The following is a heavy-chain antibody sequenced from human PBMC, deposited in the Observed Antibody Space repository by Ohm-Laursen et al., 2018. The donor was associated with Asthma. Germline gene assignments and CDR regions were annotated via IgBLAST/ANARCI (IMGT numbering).Heavy chain of an antibody. CDR3: ARDRAGGGY. V-gene: IGHV4-59*01. CDR1: GGSISSYY. Sequence: TLSLTCTVSGGSISSYYWSWIRQPPGKGLEWIGYIYYTGTTNYNPSLKSRVTISVGTSKNQFSLKLSSVTAADTAVYYCARDRAGGGYWGQGTLVTVSS. J-gene: IGHJ4*02. CDR2: IYYTGTT. D-gene: IGHD3-10*01.